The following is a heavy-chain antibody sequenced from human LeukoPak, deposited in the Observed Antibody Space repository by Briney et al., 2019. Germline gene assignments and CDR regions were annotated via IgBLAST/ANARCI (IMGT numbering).Heavy chain of an antibody. CDR1: GYTFTGYY. CDR2: INPNSGAT. CDR3: ARVGAYGSGSYLVY. Sequence: ASVKVSCKASGYTFTGYYIHWVRQAPGQGLEWMGWINPNSGATNYAQKFQGRVTMTRDTSISTAYMDLTSLRSDDTAVYYCARVGAYGSGSYLVYWGQGTLVTVSS. J-gene: IGHJ4*02. V-gene: IGHV1-2*02. D-gene: IGHD3-10*01.